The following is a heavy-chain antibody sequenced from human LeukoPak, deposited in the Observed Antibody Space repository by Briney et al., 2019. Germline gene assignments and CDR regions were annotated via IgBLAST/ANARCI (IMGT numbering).Heavy chain of an antibody. Sequence: PSETLSLTCTVSGGSISTYYWSWIRQPPGKGLEWIGYIYHSGSTNYNPSLKSRVTISVDTSQNQFYLKLSSVTAADTAVYYCARHRTYYYGSGSYRWFDPWGQGTLVTVSS. J-gene: IGHJ5*02. CDR2: IYHSGST. CDR1: GGSISTYY. CDR3: ARHRTYYYGSGSYRWFDP. V-gene: IGHV4-59*01. D-gene: IGHD3-10*01.